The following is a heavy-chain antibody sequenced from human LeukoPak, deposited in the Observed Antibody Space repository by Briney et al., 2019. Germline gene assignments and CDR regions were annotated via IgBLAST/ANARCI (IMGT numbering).Heavy chain of an antibody. CDR3: ARDYRSTFDY. D-gene: IGHD1-26*01. CDR1: GFTFSDYY. CDR2: ISSSGTTI. J-gene: IGHJ4*02. Sequence: GGSLRLSCAASGFTFSDYYMSWIRQAPGKGLEWVSYISSSGTTISYTDSVKGRFTISRDNAKNSLYLQMNNLRAEDTAVYYCARDYRSTFDYWGQGTLVTVSS. V-gene: IGHV3-11*01.